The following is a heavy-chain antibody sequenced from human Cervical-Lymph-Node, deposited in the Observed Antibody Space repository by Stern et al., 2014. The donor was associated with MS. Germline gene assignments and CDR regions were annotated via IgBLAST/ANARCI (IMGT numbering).Heavy chain of an antibody. CDR3: ARPHSPGWSYYFDF. J-gene: IGHJ4*02. CDR1: GYTFTDYW. V-gene: IGHV5-51*01. D-gene: IGHD6-19*01. Sequence: VQLVVSGAEVRKPGQFLTISCNISGYTFTDYWIAWVRQMSGKGLEWMGAIFPGASDTRYSPSFQGHVTISVDTSINTAYLQWSDLRASDTAMYYCARPHSPGWSYYFDFWGQGTLVAVSS. CDR2: IFPGASDT.